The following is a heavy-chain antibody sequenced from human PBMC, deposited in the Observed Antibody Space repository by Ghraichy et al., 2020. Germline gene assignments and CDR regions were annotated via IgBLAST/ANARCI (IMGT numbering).Heavy chain of an antibody. CDR3: AKDNSRRVTTYGMDV. D-gene: IGHD4-17*01. J-gene: IGHJ6*02. V-gene: IGHV3-43*01. CDR2: ISWDGGST. CDR1: GFTFDDYT. Sequence: GVLRLSCAASGFTFDDYTMHWVRQAPGKGLEWVSLISWDGGSTYYADSVKGRFTISRDNSKNSLYLQMNSLRTEDTALYYCAKDNSRRVTTYGMDVWGQGTTVTVSS.